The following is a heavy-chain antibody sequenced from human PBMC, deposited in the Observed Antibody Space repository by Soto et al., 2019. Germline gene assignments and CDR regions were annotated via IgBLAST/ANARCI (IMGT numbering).Heavy chain of an antibody. CDR3: GRRSSGGPDR. J-gene: IGHJ5*02. V-gene: IGHV3-72*01. CDR2: TRNKANNYIT. CDR1: GFTLSDHY. Sequence: EVQLVESGGGLVQPGGSLRLSCAASGFTLSDHYMDWVRQAPGKGLEWLGRTRNKANNYITEYATSLKGRFTISRDDSKTSVELQLNSMKSHDTGVYYSGRRSSGGPDRWGQGTLVTVYS. D-gene: IGHD3-22*01.